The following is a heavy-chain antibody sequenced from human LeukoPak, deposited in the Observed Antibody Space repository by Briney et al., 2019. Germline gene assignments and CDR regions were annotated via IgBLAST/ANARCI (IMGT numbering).Heavy chain of an antibody. V-gene: IGHV3-30-3*01. J-gene: IGHJ4*02. CDR1: GFTFSSYA. D-gene: IGHD3-22*01. CDR3: ARVRIANYDSSGSFDY. Sequence: GRSLRLSCAASGFTFSSYAMHWVRQAPGKGLEWVAVISYDGSNKYYADSVKGRFTISRDNSKNTLYLQMNSLRAEDTAVYYCARVRIANYDSSGSFDYWGQGTLVTVSS. CDR2: ISYDGSNK.